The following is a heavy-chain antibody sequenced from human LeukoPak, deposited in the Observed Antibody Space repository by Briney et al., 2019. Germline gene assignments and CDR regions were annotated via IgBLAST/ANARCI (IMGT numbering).Heavy chain of an antibody. Sequence: RTSETLSLTCAVYGGSFSGYYWSWIRQPPGKGLEWIGEINHSGSTNYNPSLKSRVTISVDKSENQFSLKLSSVTAADTAVYYCAGGDYDYDSSGYYHPNFDYWGQGTLVTVSS. CDR2: INHSGST. D-gene: IGHD3-22*01. CDR1: GGSFSGYY. CDR3: AGGDYDYDSSGYYHPNFDY. J-gene: IGHJ4*02. V-gene: IGHV4-34*01.